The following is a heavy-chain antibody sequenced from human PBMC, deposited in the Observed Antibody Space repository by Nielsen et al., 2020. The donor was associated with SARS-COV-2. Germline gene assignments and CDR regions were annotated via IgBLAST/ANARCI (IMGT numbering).Heavy chain of an antibody. D-gene: IGHD3-22*01. CDR1: GFTFSNYA. CDR3: ARGGYYDGSGLDY. J-gene: IGHJ4*02. V-gene: IGHV3-48*01. CDR2: ISSSSSTI. Sequence: GGSLRLSCAASGFTFSNYAMNWVRQAPGKGLEWVSYISSSSSTIYYADSVKGRITISRDNAKNSLYLQMYSLRAEDTAVYYCARGGYYDGSGLDYWGQGTLVTVSS.